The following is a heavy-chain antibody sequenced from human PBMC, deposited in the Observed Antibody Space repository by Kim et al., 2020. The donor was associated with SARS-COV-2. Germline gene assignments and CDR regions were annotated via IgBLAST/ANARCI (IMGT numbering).Heavy chain of an antibody. V-gene: IGHV3-53*01. D-gene: IGHD1-26*01. CDR3: ARDGELPYYYYGMDV. Sequence: DSVKGRFTISRDNSENTLYLQMNSLRAEDTAVYYCARDGELPYYYYGMDVWGQGTTVTVSS. J-gene: IGHJ6*02.